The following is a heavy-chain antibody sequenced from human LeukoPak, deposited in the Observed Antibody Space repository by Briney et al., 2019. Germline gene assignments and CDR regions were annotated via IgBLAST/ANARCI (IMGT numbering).Heavy chain of an antibody. Sequence: GGSLRLSCAASAFTLSTYAMSWVRQAPGKGLEWVSTITSGGITYYAASVKGRFTVSRDNSKNTLYLQMNSLRAEDTAVYYCAKDGGKYSSSFTYFDYWGQGTLVTVSS. D-gene: IGHD6-6*01. CDR1: AFTLSTYA. CDR2: ITSGGIT. V-gene: IGHV3-23*01. J-gene: IGHJ4*02. CDR3: AKDGGKYSSSFTYFDY.